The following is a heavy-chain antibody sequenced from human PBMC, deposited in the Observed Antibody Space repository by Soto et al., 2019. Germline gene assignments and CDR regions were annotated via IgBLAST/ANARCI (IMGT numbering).Heavy chain of an antibody. CDR2: IWYDGSNK. D-gene: IGHD3-3*01. CDR1: GFTFSSYG. V-gene: IGHV3-33*01. CDR3: ARDLPEWLSHFDY. J-gene: IGHJ4*02. Sequence: GGSLRLSCAASGFTFSSYGMHWVRQAPGKGLEWVAVIWYDGSNKYYADSVKGRFTISRDNSKNTLYLQMNSLRAEDTAVYYCARDLPEWLSHFDYWGQGTLVTVSS.